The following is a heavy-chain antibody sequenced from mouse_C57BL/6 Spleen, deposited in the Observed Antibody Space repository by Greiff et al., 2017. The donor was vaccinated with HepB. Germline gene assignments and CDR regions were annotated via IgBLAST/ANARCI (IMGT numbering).Heavy chain of an antibody. CDR3: ARTGGNWYFGV. V-gene: IGHV1-69*01. J-gene: IGHJ1*03. Sequence: VQLQQPGAELVMPGASVKLSCKASGYTFTSYWMHWVKQRPGQGLEWIGEIDPSDSYTNYNQKFKGKSTLTVDKSSSTAYMQLSSLTSEDSAVYYCARTGGNWYFGVWGTGTTVTVSS. D-gene: IGHD4-1*01. CDR2: IDPSDSYT. CDR1: GYTFTSYW.